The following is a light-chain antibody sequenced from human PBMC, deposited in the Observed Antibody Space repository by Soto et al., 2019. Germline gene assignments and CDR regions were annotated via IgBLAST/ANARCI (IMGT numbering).Light chain of an antibody. V-gene: IGKV3-20*01. CDR3: QQYGRSPTT. CDR2: GSS. J-gene: IGKJ1*01. Sequence: EIVFTESASTLSLTPGERVPLSCRDSHIVSTTYLAWYQQKPGQAPRLLIYGSSSRAPGIPDRFSGSGSGTDFTLTISRLEPEDFAVYYCQQYGRSPTTFGQGTKVDI. CDR1: HIVSTTY.